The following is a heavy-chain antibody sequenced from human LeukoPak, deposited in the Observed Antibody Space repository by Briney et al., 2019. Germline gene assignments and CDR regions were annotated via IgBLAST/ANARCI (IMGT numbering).Heavy chain of an antibody. D-gene: IGHD3-9*01. J-gene: IGHJ4*02. CDR3: ARPRYVRSPTCVDF. Sequence: ASVKVSCKASGYTFTDFYVHWVRQAPGQGLEWTGWINPKNGGTNYKEKFQGRVTMTRDTSISTVYMELSGLRPDDTAVYYCARPRYVRSPTCVDFWGQGTLVTVSS. V-gene: IGHV1-2*02. CDR1: GYTFTDFY. CDR2: INPKNGGT.